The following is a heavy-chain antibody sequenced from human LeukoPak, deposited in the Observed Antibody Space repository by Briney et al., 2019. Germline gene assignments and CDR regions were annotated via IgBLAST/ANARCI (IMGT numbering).Heavy chain of an antibody. CDR2: IKQDGSEK. V-gene: IGHV3-7*01. CDR3: ASENGYSGYED. Sequence: GGSLRLSCAASGFTFSSYWMSWVRQAPGKGLEWVANIKQDGSEKYYVDSVKGRFTISRDDAENSLYLQMNSLRAEDTAVYYCASENGYSGYEDWGQGTLVTVSS. D-gene: IGHD5-12*01. CDR1: GFTFSSYW. J-gene: IGHJ4*02.